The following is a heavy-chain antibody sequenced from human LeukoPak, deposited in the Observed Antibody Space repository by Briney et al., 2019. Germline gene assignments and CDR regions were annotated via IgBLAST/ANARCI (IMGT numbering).Heavy chain of an antibody. CDR2: ISAYNGNT. CDR3: ARRSRALGFDLDY. Sequence: ASVKVSCKASGYTFTNYGFSWVRQAPGQGLEWMGWISAYNGNTNYAQKLQGRVTMTTDTSTGTAYMELRSLRSDDTAVYYCARRSRALGFDLDYWGQGTLVTVSS. J-gene: IGHJ4*02. CDR1: GYTFTNYG. V-gene: IGHV1-18*01. D-gene: IGHD3-10*01.